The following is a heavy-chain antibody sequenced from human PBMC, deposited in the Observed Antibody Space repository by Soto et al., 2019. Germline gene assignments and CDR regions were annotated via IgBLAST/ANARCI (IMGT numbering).Heavy chain of an antibody. CDR3: ARAGIVQVSYAMDV. CDR2: IYHSGST. CDR1: GGPITSYH. V-gene: IGHV4-59*01. Sequence: XATLSLTCIVSGGPITSYHWSWIRQSPGKGLDFIGYIYHSGSTNYNPSLKSRVTISMDTSKNQFSLRLSSVTAADTAVYYCARAGIVQVSYAMDVWGQGTTVTVSS. J-gene: IGHJ6*02. D-gene: IGHD2-8*01.